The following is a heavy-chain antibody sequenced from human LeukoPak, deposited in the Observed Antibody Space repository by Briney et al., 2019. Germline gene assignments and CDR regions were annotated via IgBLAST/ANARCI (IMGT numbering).Heavy chain of an antibody. V-gene: IGHV5-51*01. CDR1: GYSFTSYW. J-gene: IGHJ3*02. CDR2: IYPDESLI. Sequence: GESLKISCKGSGYSFTSYWIGWVRQMPGKGLEWVGFIYPDESLIHYSPSLQGQVTISADTSINTAYLQWSSLKASDTAMYYCARRSGLRAFDIWGQGIMVTVSS. D-gene: IGHD5-12*01. CDR3: ARRSGLRAFDI.